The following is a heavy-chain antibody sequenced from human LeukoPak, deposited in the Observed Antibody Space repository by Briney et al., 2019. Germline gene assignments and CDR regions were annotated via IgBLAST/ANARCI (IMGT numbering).Heavy chain of an antibody. V-gene: IGHV5-51*01. Sequence: ESLKISCKASGYSFISHWIGWVRQRPGQGLEFMGIIYPYDSDTKYSPSLQGQVTISVDKSISITYLQWRSLKASDTAMYYCARQGDYYDSSGYYKVVDYWGQGTLVTVSS. D-gene: IGHD3-22*01. CDR3: ARQGDYYDSSGYYKVVDY. J-gene: IGHJ4*02. CDR2: IYPYDSDT. CDR1: GYSFISHW.